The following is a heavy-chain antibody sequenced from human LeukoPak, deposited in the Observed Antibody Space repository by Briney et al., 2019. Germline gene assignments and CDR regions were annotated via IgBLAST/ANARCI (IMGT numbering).Heavy chain of an antibody. J-gene: IGHJ5*02. CDR1: GGSISSYY. V-gene: IGHV4-4*07. CDR3: AREPPLVPGFWFDP. CDR2: IYTSGST. Sequence: SETLSLTCTVSGGSISSYYWSWIRQPAGKGLEWIGRIYTSGSTNYNPSLKSRVTMSVDTSKNQFSLKLSSVTAADTAVYYCAREPPLVPGFWFDPWGQGTLVTVSS. D-gene: IGHD2-2*01.